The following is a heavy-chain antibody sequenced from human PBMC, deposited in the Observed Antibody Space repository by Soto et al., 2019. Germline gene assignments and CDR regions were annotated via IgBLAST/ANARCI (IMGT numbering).Heavy chain of an antibody. J-gene: IGHJ6*02. CDR3: ARVQRYSSSPQTYYYGMDV. D-gene: IGHD6-6*01. Sequence: ASVKVSCKASGYTFTGYYMHWVRQAPGQGLEWMGWINPNSGGTNYAQKFQGRVTMTRDTSISTAYMELSRLGSDDTAVYYCARVQRYSSSPQTYYYGMDVWGQGTTVTVSS. V-gene: IGHV1-2*02. CDR1: GYTFTGYY. CDR2: INPNSGGT.